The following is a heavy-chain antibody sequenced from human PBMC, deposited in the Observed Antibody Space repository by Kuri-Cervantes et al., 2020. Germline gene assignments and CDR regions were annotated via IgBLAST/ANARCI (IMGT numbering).Heavy chain of an antibody. V-gene: IGHV1-8*02. J-gene: IGHJ6*02. Sequence: ASVKVSCKASGYTFTSYAMNWVRQAPGQGLEWIGLMNPNSGNTGYAQKFQGRVTMTRNTSISTAYMELSSLRSEDTAVYYCARGTYYDILTGYLHYYGMEVWGQGTTVTVSS. D-gene: IGHD3-9*01. CDR3: ARGTYYDILTGYLHYYGMEV. CDR1: GYTFTSYA. CDR2: MNPNSGNT.